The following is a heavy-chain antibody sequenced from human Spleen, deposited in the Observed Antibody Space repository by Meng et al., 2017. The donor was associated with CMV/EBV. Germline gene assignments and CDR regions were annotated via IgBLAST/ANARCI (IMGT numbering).Heavy chain of an antibody. J-gene: IGHJ4*02. D-gene: IGHD2-8*01. CDR2: ISYDGSNK. CDR3: AKKYCTNGVCHLGYFDY. Sequence: GESLKISCAASGFTFSSNDMHWVRQAPGKGLEWVAVISYDGSNKYYADSVKGRFTISRDNSKNTLYLQMNSLRAEDTAVYYRAKKYCTNGVCHLGYFDYWGQGTLVTVSS. V-gene: IGHV3-30*18. CDR1: GFTFSSND.